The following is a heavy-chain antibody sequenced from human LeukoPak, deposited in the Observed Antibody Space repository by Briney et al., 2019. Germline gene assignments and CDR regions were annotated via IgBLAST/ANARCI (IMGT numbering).Heavy chain of an antibody. J-gene: IGHJ4*02. Sequence: ASVKVSCKASGYTFTSYYMHWVRQAPGEGLEWMGIINPSGGSTSYAQKFQGRVTMTRDTSTSAVYMELSSLRSEDTAVYYCARDHYYDSSGYYFPADYWGQGTLVTVSS. CDR1: GYTFTSYY. D-gene: IGHD3-22*01. V-gene: IGHV1-46*01. CDR2: INPSGGST. CDR3: ARDHYYDSSGYYFPADY.